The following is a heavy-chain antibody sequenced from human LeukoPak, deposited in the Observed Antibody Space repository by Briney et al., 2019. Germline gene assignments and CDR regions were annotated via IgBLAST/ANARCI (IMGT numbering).Heavy chain of an antibody. CDR1: GFTFSSYA. J-gene: IGHJ5*02. V-gene: IGHV3-11*01. CDR2: INIGGANT. Sequence: TGGSLRLSCAASGFTFSSYAMSWIRQAPGKGLEWLSYINIGGANTHYADSVKGRFTISRDNAKKSLYLEMNNLRAEDTAVYYCATDGAGFDTWGQGVLVTVSS. CDR3: ATDGAGFDT.